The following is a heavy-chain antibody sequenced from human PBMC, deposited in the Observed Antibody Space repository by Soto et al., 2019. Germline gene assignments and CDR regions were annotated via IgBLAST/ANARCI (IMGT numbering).Heavy chain of an antibody. Sequence: GGSLRLSCAASGFTFSSYSMNWVRQAPGKGLEWVSYISSSSSTIYYADSVKGRFTISRDNAKNSLYLQMNSLRAEDTAVYYCARDFNYDSRTGADYWGQGTLVTVSS. CDR2: ISSSSSTI. D-gene: IGHD3-22*01. CDR1: GFTFSSYS. CDR3: ARDFNYDSRTGADY. V-gene: IGHV3-48*01. J-gene: IGHJ4*02.